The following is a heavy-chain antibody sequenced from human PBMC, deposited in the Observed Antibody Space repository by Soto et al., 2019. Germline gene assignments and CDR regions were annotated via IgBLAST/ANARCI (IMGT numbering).Heavy chain of an antibody. CDR2: VTADGGT. V-gene: IGHV3-23*01. J-gene: IGHJ3*02. D-gene: IGHD2-15*01. CDR3: APHVSCSGGSCQYDAFAI. CDR1: GFTVSSHA. Sequence: EVPVLESGGGLVQPGGSLRLSCEGSGFTVSSHAMTWIRQAPGKGPEWVLIVTADGGTYYADSVKVLFAMSRDTSENTLYLQMISMGAEATAAYYCAPHVSCSGGSCQYDAFAIRGQGTMVTVSS.